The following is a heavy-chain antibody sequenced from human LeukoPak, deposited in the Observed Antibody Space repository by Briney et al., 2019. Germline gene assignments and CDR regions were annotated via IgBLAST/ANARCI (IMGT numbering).Heavy chain of an antibody. CDR1: GYSFTTYW. CDR2: IYPGDSDT. CDR3: ARRGSSSFVWDY. Sequence: GESLKISCKASGYSFTTYWIGWVRQMPGKGLEWIGIIYPGDSDTRYSPSFQGQVTISADKSISTAYLQWSSLKASDTAMFYCARRGSSSFVWDYWGQGTLVTVSS. D-gene: IGHD6-6*01. J-gene: IGHJ4*02. V-gene: IGHV5-51*01.